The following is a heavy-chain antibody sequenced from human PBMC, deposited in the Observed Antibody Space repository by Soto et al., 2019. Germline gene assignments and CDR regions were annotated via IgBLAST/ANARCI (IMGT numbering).Heavy chain of an antibody. CDR2: TYYSSKWYK. D-gene: IGHD6-19*01. Sequence: QVQLQQSGPGLVKPSQTLSLTCAISGDSVSSNSAAWNWIRQSPSRGLEWLGRTYYSSKWYKAYTVAEQRRITITPVTSKSQFTLQLNSVTPEVTAVYYCARVAGRRGGIAVACALGVWGQGTTVTVSS. CDR3: ARVAGRRGGIAVACALGV. CDR1: GDSVSSNSAA. V-gene: IGHV6-1*01. J-gene: IGHJ6*02.